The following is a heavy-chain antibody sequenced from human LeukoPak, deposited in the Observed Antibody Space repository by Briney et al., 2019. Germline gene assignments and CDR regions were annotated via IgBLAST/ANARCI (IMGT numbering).Heavy chain of an antibody. CDR1: GYTFTSYA. V-gene: IGHV1-2*02. Sequence: GASVKVSCKASGYTFTSYAIHWVRQAPGQGLELMGWITPSGGTDYPQKFQGRVAITWDTSITTAYMDLSRLTSDDTAVYYCARDRYGDGFAHLDYWGQGALVTVSS. D-gene: IGHD5-24*01. CDR2: ITPSGGT. CDR3: ARDRYGDGFAHLDY. J-gene: IGHJ4*02.